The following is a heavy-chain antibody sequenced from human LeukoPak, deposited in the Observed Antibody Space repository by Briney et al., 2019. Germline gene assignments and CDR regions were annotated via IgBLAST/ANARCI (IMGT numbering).Heavy chain of an antibody. Sequence: SETLSLTCTVSGYSISSGYYWGWIRQPPGKGLEWIGSIYHSGSTYYNPSLKSRVTISVDTSKNQFSLKLSSVTAADTAVYYCARDIMITFGGVIARHLFDYWGQGTLVTVSS. D-gene: IGHD3-16*02. CDR2: IYHSGST. CDR3: ARDIMITFGGVIARHLFDY. CDR1: GYSISSGYY. V-gene: IGHV4-38-2*02. J-gene: IGHJ4*02.